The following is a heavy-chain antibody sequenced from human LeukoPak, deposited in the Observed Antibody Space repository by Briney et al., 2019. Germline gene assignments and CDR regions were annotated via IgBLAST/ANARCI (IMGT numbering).Heavy chain of an antibody. J-gene: IGHJ2*01. Sequence: GGSLKLSCAASGFTFSSYWMSWVRQAPGKGLEWVANIKQDGSEKYYVDSVKGRFTISRDNAKNSLYLQMNSLRAEDTAVYYCARAPQLLWFGGLSGYFDLWGRGTLVTVSS. D-gene: IGHD3-10*01. V-gene: IGHV3-7*01. CDR1: GFTFSSYW. CDR2: IKQDGSEK. CDR3: ARAPQLLWFGGLSGYFDL.